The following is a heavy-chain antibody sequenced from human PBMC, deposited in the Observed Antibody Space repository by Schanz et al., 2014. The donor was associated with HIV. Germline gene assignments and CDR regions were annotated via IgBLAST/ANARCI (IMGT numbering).Heavy chain of an antibody. V-gene: IGHV3-7*01. D-gene: IGHD5-18*01. CDR2: INQDKSDK. CDR1: GFAFSSSW. Sequence: EEQLVESGGGLVKPGESLRLACAASGFAFSSSWMHWVRQTPGKGLEWVAHINQDKSDKRYLYSVRGRFTVSRDNTKNSLFLQMSSLRAEDTAIYYCVRERIQLWSTGTYYFDYWGQGNLLTVSS. CDR3: VRERIQLWSTGTYYFDY. J-gene: IGHJ4*02.